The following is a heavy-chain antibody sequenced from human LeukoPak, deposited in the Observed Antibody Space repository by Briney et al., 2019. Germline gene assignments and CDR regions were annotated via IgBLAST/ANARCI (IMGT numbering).Heavy chain of an antibody. Sequence: PSETLSLTCAVSGYSISSGYYWGWIRQPPGKGLEWIGSIYHSGSTYYNPSLKSRVTISVDTSKNQFSLKLSSVTAADTAVYYCARADYYGSGSYYGMDVWGQETTVTVSS. D-gene: IGHD3-10*01. J-gene: IGHJ6*02. CDR3: ARADYYGSGSYYGMDV. CDR1: GYSISSGYY. V-gene: IGHV4-38-2*01. CDR2: IYHSGST.